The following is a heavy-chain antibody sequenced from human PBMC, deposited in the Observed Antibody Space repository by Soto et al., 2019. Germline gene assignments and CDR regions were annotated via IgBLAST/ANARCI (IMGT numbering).Heavy chain of an antibody. CDR3: ARRRYYGSASYLSEDYYYYGMDV. Sequence: ESLKLSCKVSRYRFTSYWIGWVLHMPGKGLEWMGIIYPVDSDTRYSPSFQGQVTISADKSISTAYLQWSSLKASDTAMYYCARRRYYGSASYLSEDYYYYGMDVWGQGTTVTVSS. CDR2: IYPVDSDT. CDR1: RYRFTSYW. D-gene: IGHD3-10*01. J-gene: IGHJ6*02. V-gene: IGHV5-51*01.